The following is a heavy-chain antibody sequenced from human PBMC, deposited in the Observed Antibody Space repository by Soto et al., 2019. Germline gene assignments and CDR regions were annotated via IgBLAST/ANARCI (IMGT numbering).Heavy chain of an antibody. V-gene: IGHV3-30*03. CDR2: ISSDGNNK. D-gene: IGHD2-8*01. Sequence: QVQLVESGGGVVQPGRSLRLSCAASGFSFSNYGMHWVRQAPGKGLEWVALISSDGNNKYYVDSVKGRFTISRDNSKNTLYLQINILRTEDTAVYYCGASLYFADYWGQGALVTVSS. J-gene: IGHJ4*02. CDR3: GASLYFADY. CDR1: GFSFSNYG.